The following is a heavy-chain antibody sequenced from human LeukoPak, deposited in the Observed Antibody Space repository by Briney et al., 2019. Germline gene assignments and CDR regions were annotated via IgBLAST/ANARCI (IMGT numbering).Heavy chain of an antibody. V-gene: IGHV4-59*12. D-gene: IGHD3-22*01. CDR1: GGSINNYY. J-gene: IGHJ3*01. CDR3: ARDPAYYYDTTAYAFDL. Sequence: SETLSLTCTISGGSINNYYWSWIRQPPGEGLEWIGYIYYGGSTNYNPSLKSRLTISVDTSKNQISLKLNSVTAPDTAVYYCARDPAYYYDTTAYAFDLWGQGTMVTVSS. CDR2: IYYGGST.